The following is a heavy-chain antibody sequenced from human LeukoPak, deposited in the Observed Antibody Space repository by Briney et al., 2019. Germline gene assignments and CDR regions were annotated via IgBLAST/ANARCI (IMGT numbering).Heavy chain of an antibody. CDR2: ISRGGSTI. V-gene: IGHV3-11*01. CDR3: ARDREVVVPAAAFDI. CDR1: GFTFSDYY. Sequence: PGGSLRLSCAASGFTFSDYYMSWIRQAPGKGLEWVSYISRGGSTIYYADSVKGRFTISRDNAKNSLYLQMNSLRAEDTAVYYCARDREVVVPAAAFDIWGQGTMVTVSS. D-gene: IGHD2-2*01. J-gene: IGHJ3*02.